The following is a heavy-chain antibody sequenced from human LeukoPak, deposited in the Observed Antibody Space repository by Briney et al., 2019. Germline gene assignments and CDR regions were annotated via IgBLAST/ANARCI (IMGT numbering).Heavy chain of an antibody. CDR1: GFTFNNND. D-gene: IGHD7-27*01. CDR3: AKFNWGSLYFDS. J-gene: IGHJ4*01. CDR2: ISDSGGSK. Sequence: AGTLRLSCAVSGFTFNNNDMTWVRQAPGKGLEWVSLISDSGGSKSYADSVKSRFTISRDTPTNNMYLKMNSLLAADAAVYYFAKFNWGSLYFDSVGEGCLVGVSS. V-gene: IGHV3-23*01.